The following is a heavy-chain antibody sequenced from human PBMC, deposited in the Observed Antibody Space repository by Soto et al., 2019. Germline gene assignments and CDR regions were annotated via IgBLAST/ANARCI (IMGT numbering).Heavy chain of an antibody. Sequence: GESLKISCRGSGYSFTTYWIGWVRQMPGKGLEWMGIIYPGDLDTRYSPSFQGQVTISVDRSISTAYLQWSSLKASDTAIYYCAXLENGVNTIAWNYGMDVWGQGTSVTVSS. CDR2: IYPGDLDT. V-gene: IGHV5-51*01. D-gene: IGHD2-21*01. CDR1: GYSFTTYW. J-gene: IGHJ6*02. CDR3: AXLENGVNTIAWNYGMDV.